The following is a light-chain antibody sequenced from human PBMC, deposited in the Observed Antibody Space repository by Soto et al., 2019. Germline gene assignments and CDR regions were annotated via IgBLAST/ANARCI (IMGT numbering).Light chain of an antibody. CDR3: QQYNSYSPT. J-gene: IGKJ1*01. Sequence: EFVLTQSPGTLSLSPGERATLSCRASQTVRNNYLAWYQQKPGQAPRLLIYDASNRATGIPARFSGSGSGTDFTLTISSLQPDDFATYYCQQYNSYSPTFGQGTKGDIK. CDR1: QTVRNNY. CDR2: DAS. V-gene: IGKV3-20*01.